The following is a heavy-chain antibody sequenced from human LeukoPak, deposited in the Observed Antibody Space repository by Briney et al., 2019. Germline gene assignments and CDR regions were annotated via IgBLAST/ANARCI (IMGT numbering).Heavy chain of an antibody. V-gene: IGHV1-3*01. Sequence: ASVKVSCKASGYTFTSYDINWVRQATGQGLEWMGWINAGNGNTKYSQKFQGRVTITRDTSASTAYMELSSLRSEDTAVYYCARYSGRAYYFDYWGQGTLVTVSS. D-gene: IGHD3-10*01. J-gene: IGHJ4*02. CDR3: ARYSGRAYYFDY. CDR2: INAGNGNT. CDR1: GYTFTSYD.